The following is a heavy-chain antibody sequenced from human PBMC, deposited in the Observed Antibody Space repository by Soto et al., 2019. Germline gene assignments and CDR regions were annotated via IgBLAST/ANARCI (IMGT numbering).Heavy chain of an antibody. V-gene: IGHV3-30-3*01. Sequence: GGSLRLSCAASGFTFSSYAMHWVRQAPGKGLEWVAVISYDGSNKYYADSVKGRFTISRDNSKNTLYLQMNSLRAEDTAVYYCARSICSGGSCYSHYYGMDVWGQGTTVTVSS. D-gene: IGHD2-15*01. CDR2: ISYDGSNK. CDR3: ARSICSGGSCYSHYYGMDV. CDR1: GFTFSSYA. J-gene: IGHJ6*02.